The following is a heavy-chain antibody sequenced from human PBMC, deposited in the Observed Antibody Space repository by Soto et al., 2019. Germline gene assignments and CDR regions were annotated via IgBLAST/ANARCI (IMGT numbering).Heavy chain of an antibody. CDR3: ARALEVVMTPTASDY. CDR2: ISSSSSYI. D-gene: IGHD2-15*01. V-gene: IGHV3-21*01. Sequence: GGSLRLSCAASGFTFSSYSMNWVRQAPGKGLEWVSSISSSSSYIYYADSVKGRFTISRDNAKNSLYLQMNSLRAEDTAVYYCARALEVVMTPTASDYWGRGTLVTV. CDR1: GFTFSSYS. J-gene: IGHJ4*02.